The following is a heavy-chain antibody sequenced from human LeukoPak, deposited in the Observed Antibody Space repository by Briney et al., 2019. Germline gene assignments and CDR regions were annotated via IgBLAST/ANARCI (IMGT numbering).Heavy chain of an antibody. J-gene: IGHJ4*02. CDR2: ISSNGGST. CDR1: GFTFSSYP. Sequence: PGGSLRLSCAASGFTFSSYPMHWVRQAPGKRLEYVSSISSNGGSTYYANSVKGRFTISRDNSKNTLYLQVNSLRAEDTAVYYCARDVAPYCGGDCYSSWGQGTLVTVSS. V-gene: IGHV3-64*01. CDR3: ARDVAPYCGGDCYSS. D-gene: IGHD2-21*02.